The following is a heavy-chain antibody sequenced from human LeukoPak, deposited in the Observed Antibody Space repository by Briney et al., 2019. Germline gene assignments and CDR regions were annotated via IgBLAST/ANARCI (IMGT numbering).Heavy chain of an antibody. CDR2: IYYSGST. J-gene: IGHJ3*02. Sequence: SETLSLTCTVSGGSISSSSYYWGWIRQPPGKGLEWIGSIYYSGSTYYNPSLKSRVTISVDTSKNQFSLKLSSVTAADTAVYYCARDHSPLAADDAFDIWGQGTMVTVSS. CDR3: ARDHSPLAADDAFDI. V-gene: IGHV4-39*07. D-gene: IGHD2-15*01. CDR1: GGSISSSSYY.